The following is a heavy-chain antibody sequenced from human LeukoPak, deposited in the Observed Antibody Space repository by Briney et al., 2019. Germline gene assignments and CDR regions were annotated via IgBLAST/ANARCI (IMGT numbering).Heavy chain of an antibody. J-gene: IGHJ4*02. Sequence: PGGSLRLSCAASGFTFSYNAMSWVRQAPGKGLEWVSAISGSGGSTYYADSVKGRFTVSRDNSKNTLYLQLNSLRVEDTAMYYCARTSRSSSIDDWGQGTLVTVSS. CDR3: ARTSRSSSIDD. D-gene: IGHD2-15*01. CDR1: GFTFSYNA. CDR2: ISGSGGST. V-gene: IGHV3-23*01.